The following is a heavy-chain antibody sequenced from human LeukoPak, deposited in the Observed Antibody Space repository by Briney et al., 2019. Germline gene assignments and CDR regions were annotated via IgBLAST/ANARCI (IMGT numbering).Heavy chain of an antibody. CDR3: ARARGYSYGYSDY. D-gene: IGHD5-18*01. V-gene: IGHV3-48*01. Sequence: PGGSLRLSCAASGFTFSSYSMNWVRQAPGKGLAWVSYISTSSSIIDYADSVKGRFTISRDNAKNSLYLQMNSLRAEDTAVYYCARARGYSYGYSDYWGQGTLVTVSS. CDR1: GFTFSSYS. CDR2: ISTSSSII. J-gene: IGHJ4*02.